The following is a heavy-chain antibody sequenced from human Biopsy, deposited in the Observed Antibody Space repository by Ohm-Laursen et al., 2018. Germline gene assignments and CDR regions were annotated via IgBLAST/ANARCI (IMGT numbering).Heavy chain of an antibody. V-gene: IGHV1-69*13. CDR2: IIPIFGTA. J-gene: IGHJ4*02. CDR3: ARDALGGGSYRFFY. Sequence: SVKVSCKASGGTFINYAISWVRQAPGQGLEWMGGIIPIFGTANYAQKFQGRVTITADESTSTAYMELSSLRSDDTAVYYCARDALGGGSYRFFYWGQGSLVTVSS. D-gene: IGHD1-26*01. CDR1: GGTFINYA.